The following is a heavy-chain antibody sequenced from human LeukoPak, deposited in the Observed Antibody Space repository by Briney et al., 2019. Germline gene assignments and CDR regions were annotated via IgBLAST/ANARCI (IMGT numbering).Heavy chain of an antibody. J-gene: IGHJ5*02. CDR2: ISGSGGST. Sequence: HTGGSLRLSSAASGFTFSRYAMSWVRQAPGKGLEWVSAISGSGGSTYYADSVKGRFTISRDNSKNTMYLQMNSLRAEDTAVYYCAKDGEVVDTTMVISNWFDPWGQGTLVTVSS. V-gene: IGHV3-23*01. CDR3: AKDGEVVDTTMVISNWFDP. D-gene: IGHD5-18*01. CDR1: GFTFSRYA.